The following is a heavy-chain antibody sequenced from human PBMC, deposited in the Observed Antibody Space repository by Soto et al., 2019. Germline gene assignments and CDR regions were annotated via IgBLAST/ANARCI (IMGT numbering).Heavy chain of an antibody. Sequence: QVHLVESGGGVVQPGRSLRLSCAASGFTFSNYAMHWVRQAPGKGLEWVAVISYAGTTQYYADPVKGRFTISRDNSKNTLYLQMNSRRDEDTALDHCANGGGMTTVTTPAFDIWGQGTMVTVSS. CDR1: GFTFSNYA. J-gene: IGHJ3*02. V-gene: IGHV3-30*18. D-gene: IGHD4-17*01. CDR2: ISYAGTTQ. CDR3: ANGGGMTTVTTPAFDI.